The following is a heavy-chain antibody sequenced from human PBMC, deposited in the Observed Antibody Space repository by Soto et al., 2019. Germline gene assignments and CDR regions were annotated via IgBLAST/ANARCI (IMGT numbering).Heavy chain of an antibody. V-gene: IGHV4-4*09. Sequence: ETLSLTCTVSGDSITARDWSWIRQPPGKGLECIGYICTTGDNKNHALMRRASMSLDTSKNLLTLRLRAVNDADTAVYYCAGGDHWRLVDNWGRGKLVTVSS. D-gene: IGHD3-16*01. CDR3: AGGDHWRLVDN. J-gene: IGHJ4*02. CDR2: ICTTGD. CDR1: GDSITARD.